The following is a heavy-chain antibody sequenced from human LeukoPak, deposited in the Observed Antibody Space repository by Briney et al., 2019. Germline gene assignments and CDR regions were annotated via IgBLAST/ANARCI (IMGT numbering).Heavy chain of an antibody. CDR1: GYSFTTYW. V-gene: IGHV5-10-1*01. J-gene: IGHJ4*02. D-gene: IGHD2-8*01. Sequence: GESLRISCQGSGYSFTTYWINWVRQMPGKGLEWMGRIDPSDSSTNYSPSFQGHVSISADKSISTAYLQWSSLKASDTAVYYCARRFQLCTNVVCVHLFDYWGQGTLVTVSS. CDR3: ARRFQLCTNVVCVHLFDY. CDR2: IDPSDSST.